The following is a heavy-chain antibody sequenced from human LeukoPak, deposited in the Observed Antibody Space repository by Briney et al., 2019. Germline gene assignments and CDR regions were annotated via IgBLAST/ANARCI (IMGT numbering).Heavy chain of an antibody. J-gene: IGHJ3*02. V-gene: IGHV1-18*01. CDR1: GYTFTSYG. Sequence: GASVKVSCKASGYTFTSYGISWVRQAPGQGLEWMGWISAYNGNTNYAQKLQGRVTMTTDTSTSTAHMELRSLRSDDTAVYYCARDRGRIAAARPDAFDIWGQGTMVTVSS. D-gene: IGHD6-13*01. CDR3: ARDRGRIAAARPDAFDI. CDR2: ISAYNGNT.